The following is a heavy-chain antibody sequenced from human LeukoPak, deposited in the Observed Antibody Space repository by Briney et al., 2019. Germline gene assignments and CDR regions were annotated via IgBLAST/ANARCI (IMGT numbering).Heavy chain of an antibody. CDR1: GFTFSSYA. CDR2: ISYDGSNK. D-gene: IGHD3-10*01. J-gene: IGHJ4*02. V-gene: IGHV3-30-3*01. CDR3: ARHGSGFNY. Sequence: GGSLRLSCAASGFTFSSYAMHWVRQAPGKGLEWVAVISYDGSNKFYADSVKGRFTLSRDNSKNTLYLQTNSLRDEDTAVYYCARHGSGFNYWGRGALVTVSS.